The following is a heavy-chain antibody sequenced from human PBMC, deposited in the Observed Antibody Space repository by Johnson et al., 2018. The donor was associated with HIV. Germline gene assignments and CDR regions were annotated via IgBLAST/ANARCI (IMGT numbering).Heavy chain of an antibody. CDR2: ISYDGSNK. V-gene: IGHV3-30-3*02. J-gene: IGHJ3*02. CDR1: RFTFSSYA. Sequence: VQLVESGGGVVQPGRSLRLSCAASRFTFSSYAMHWVRQAPGKGLEWVAVISYDGSNKYYADSVKGRFTISRDNSKNTLYLQMNSLRAEDTALYYCAKRNYQLLEHGAFDIWGQGTMVTVSS. D-gene: IGHD2-2*01. CDR3: AKRNYQLLEHGAFDI.